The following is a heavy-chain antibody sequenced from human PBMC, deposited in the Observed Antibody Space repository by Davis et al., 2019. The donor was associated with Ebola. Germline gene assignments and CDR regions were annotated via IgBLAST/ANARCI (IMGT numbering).Heavy chain of an antibody. Sequence: PSETLSLTCTVSGGSISSSSYYWGWIRQPPGKGLEWIGSIYYSGSTYYNPSLKSRVTISVDTSKNQFSLKLSSVTAADTAVYYCARHLASEWELPHYFDYWGQGTLVTVSS. J-gene: IGHJ4*02. CDR2: IYYSGST. V-gene: IGHV4-39*01. D-gene: IGHD1-26*01. CDR3: ARHLASEWELPHYFDY. CDR1: GGSISSSSYY.